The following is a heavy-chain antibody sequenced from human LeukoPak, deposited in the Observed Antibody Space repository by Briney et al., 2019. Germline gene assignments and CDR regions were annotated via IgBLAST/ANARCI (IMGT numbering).Heavy chain of an antibody. CDR3: ARDGSGSGGLDV. CDR2: IFSGGST. CDR1: GFDVSSNS. V-gene: IGHV3-66*01. J-gene: IGHJ6*02. D-gene: IGHD6-19*01. Sequence: GGSLRLSCAASGFDVSSNSMSWGRQAPGKGLEWVSVIFSGGSTYYADSVKGRFTISRDNSKNMLYLQMNSLRGEDTAVYYCARDGSGSGGLDVWGQGTTVTVSS.